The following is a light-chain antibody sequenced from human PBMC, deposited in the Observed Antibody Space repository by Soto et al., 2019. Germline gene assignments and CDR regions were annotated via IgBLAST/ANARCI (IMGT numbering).Light chain of an antibody. Sequence: DIQMNQSHSSMAASVGDRVTITSGASQSISSYVNWYQPQTGKEHKLLSYAASSLQSGVPSRFSGSGSGTDCTLTISSLQPEDVATYYCQQSYSTPRTVGQGTKVDIK. CDR3: QQSYSTPRT. V-gene: IGKV1-39*01. J-gene: IGKJ1*01. CDR1: QSISSY. CDR2: AAS.